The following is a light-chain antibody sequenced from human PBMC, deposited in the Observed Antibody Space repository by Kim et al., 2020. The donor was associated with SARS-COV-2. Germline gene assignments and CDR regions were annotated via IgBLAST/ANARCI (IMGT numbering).Light chain of an antibody. CDR1: SGHSDYA. J-gene: IGLJ3*02. CDR3: QAWGTGVQGV. CDR2: LNSDGSH. V-gene: IGLV4-69*01. Sequence: VKLTCTLSSGHSDYAIAWHQQQPEKGPRYLMKLNSDGSHRRGDGIPDRFSVSSSGAERYLTISSLQSEDEADYYCQAWGTGVQGVFGGGTKLTVL.